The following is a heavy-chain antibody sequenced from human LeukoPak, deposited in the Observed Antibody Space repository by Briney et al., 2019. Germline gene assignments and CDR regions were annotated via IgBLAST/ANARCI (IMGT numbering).Heavy chain of an antibody. V-gene: IGHV3-48*04. D-gene: IGHD6-6*01. CDR3: ARGGAARPDY. J-gene: IGHJ4*02. CDR2: ISSGRPTI. Sequence: GGSLRLSCAASGFTFSSYGMNWVRQAQGPGLQWVSYISSGRPTINYADSVRGRFTVSRDNAKSSLYLQMNNLRVEDTAVYYCARGGAARPDYWGQGTLVTVSS. CDR1: GFTFSSYG.